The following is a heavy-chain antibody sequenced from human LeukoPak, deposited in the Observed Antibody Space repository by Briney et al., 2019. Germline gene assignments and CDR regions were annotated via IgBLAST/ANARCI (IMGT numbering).Heavy chain of an antibody. CDR1: GYTFTSYA. CDR2: INAGNGDT. D-gene: IGHD2-21*02. V-gene: IGHV1-3*01. CDR3: ARVVVTANSLPDY. Sequence: VASVKVSCKASGYTFTSYAMHWVRQAPGQRLEWMGWINAGNGDTKYSQKFQGRVTITRDTSASTAYMELSSLRSGDTAVYYCARVVVTANSLPDYWGQGTLVTVSS. J-gene: IGHJ4*02.